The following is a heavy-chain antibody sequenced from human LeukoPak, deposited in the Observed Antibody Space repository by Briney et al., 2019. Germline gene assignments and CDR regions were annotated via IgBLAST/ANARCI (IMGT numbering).Heavy chain of an antibody. CDR2: IYYSGST. D-gene: IGHD3-9*01. V-gene: IGHV4-59*01. CDR1: GGSISSYY. CDR3: ARGCDILTGYYPLDY. Sequence: SETLSLTCTVSGGSISSYYWSWIRQPPGKGLEWIGYIYYSGSTNYNPSLKSRVTISVDTSKNQFSLKLSSVTAADTAVYYCARGCDILTGYYPLDYWGQGTLVTVSS. J-gene: IGHJ4*02.